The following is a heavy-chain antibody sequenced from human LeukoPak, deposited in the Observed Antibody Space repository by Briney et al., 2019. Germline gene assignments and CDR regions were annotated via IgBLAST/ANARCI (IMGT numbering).Heavy chain of an antibody. CDR3: TRRGSSGRLSVDY. CDR1: GFTFSGSA. V-gene: IGHV3-73*01. D-gene: IGHD6-19*01. J-gene: IGHJ4*02. CDR2: IRSKANSYAT. Sequence: GGSLRLSCAASGFTFSGSAMHCVRQASGKGLEWVGRIRSKANSYATAYAASVKGRFTISRDDSKNTAYLQMNSLKTEDTAVYYCTRRGSSGRLSVDYWGQGTLVTVSS.